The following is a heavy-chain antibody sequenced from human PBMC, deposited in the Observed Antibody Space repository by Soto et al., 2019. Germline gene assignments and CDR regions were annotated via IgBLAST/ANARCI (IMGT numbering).Heavy chain of an antibody. CDR2: IHHSGST. V-gene: IGHV4-59*01. CDR3: ARLAPLFLTDYYYYHAMDV. D-gene: IGHD3-9*01. Sequence: PSETLSLDCPVSSGSISSSYWSWIRQPPGKGLEWIGYIHHSGSTNYNPSLKSRLTLSLDTSKNQFSLKVSSVTAADTAVYYCARLAPLFLTDYYYYHAMDVWGQGTTVTVSS. J-gene: IGHJ6*02. CDR1: SGSISSSY.